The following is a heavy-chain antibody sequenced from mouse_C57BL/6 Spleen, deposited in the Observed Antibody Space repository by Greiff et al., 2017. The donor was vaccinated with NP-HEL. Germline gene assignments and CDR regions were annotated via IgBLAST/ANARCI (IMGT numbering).Heavy chain of an antibody. CDR3: ARLRQLLDY. D-gene: IGHD3-2*01. Sequence: VQLQQSGPVLVKPGASVKMSCKASGYTFTDYYMNWVKQSHGKSLEWIGVINPYNGGTSYNQKFKGKATLTVDKSSSTAYMELNSLTSEDSAVYYCARLRQLLDYWGQGTTLTGSS. J-gene: IGHJ2*01. CDR1: GYTFTDYY. CDR2: INPYNGGT. V-gene: IGHV1-19*01.